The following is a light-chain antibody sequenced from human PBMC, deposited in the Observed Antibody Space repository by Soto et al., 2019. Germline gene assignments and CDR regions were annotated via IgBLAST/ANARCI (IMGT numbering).Light chain of an antibody. CDR1: SSDVGRYNL. V-gene: IGLV2-23*02. CDR3: CSYAGTTTFYV. J-gene: IGLJ1*01. CDR2: DVT. Sequence: QSALTQPASVSGSPGQSSTIACTGTSSDVGRYNLVSWYQHHPGKAPKLIIYDVTQWPSGASNRFSGSKSGNTASLTIFGLQAEDEADYYCCSYAGTTTFYVFGTGTKVTVL.